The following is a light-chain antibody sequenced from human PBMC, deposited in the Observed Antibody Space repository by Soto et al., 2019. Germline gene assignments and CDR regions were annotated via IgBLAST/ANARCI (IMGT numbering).Light chain of an antibody. J-gene: IGKJ2*01. CDR3: QQYDSYSYT. CDR2: KAS. CDR1: QTISSW. V-gene: IGKV1-5*03. Sequence: DIPMTQSPSTLSASVGDRVTITCRASQTISSWLAWYQQKPGKAPNLLIYKASILESGVPSRFSGSGSGTEFTLTISCLQPDDFATYYCQQYDSYSYTFGQGTKLEIK.